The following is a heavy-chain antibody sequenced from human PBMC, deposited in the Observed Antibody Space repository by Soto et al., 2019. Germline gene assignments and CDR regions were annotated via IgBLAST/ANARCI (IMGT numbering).Heavy chain of an antibody. CDR2: IIPIFGTA. CDR1: GGTFSSYA. V-gene: IGHV1-69*01. CDR3: ARLCSGSDSPHLAGESLNDY. D-gene: IGHD1-26*01. J-gene: IGHJ4*02. Sequence: QVQLVQSGAEVKKPGSSVKVSCKASGGTFSSYAISWVRQAPGQGLEWLGGIIPIFGTANYAQKFQGRVTITADESTSNAYMELSSLISEDTAGYYCARLCSGSDSPHLAGESLNDYCSQGTLVTVSS.